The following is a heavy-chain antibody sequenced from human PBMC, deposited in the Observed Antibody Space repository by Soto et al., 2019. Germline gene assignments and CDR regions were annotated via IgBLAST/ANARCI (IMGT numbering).Heavy chain of an antibody. Sequence: QLQLQESGPGLVKPSETLSLTCTVSGGSISSSSYYWGWIRQPPGKGLEWIGSIYYSGSTYYNPSLKSRVTISVDTSKNQFSLKLSSVTAADTAVYYCARLAYSYGPLLQFYAMEGGWFDPWGQGTLVTVSS. CDR3: ARLAYSYGPLLQFYAMEGGWFDP. V-gene: IGHV4-39*01. CDR2: IYYSGST. CDR1: GGSISSSSYY. J-gene: IGHJ5*02. D-gene: IGHD5-18*01.